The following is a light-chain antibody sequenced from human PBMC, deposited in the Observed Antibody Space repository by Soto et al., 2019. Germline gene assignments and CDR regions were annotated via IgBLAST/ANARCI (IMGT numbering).Light chain of an antibody. J-gene: IGLJ3*02. Sequence: QPVLTQPPSVSGAPGQGVTISCTGSSSNIGAGYNVHWYQQLPGTAPKLLIYGNNNRPSGVPDRFSGSKSGTSASLAITGLQAEDEADYYCQSYDSSLSGWVFGGGTKVTVL. CDR2: GNN. CDR3: QSYDSSLSGWV. CDR1: SSNIGAGYN. V-gene: IGLV1-40*01.